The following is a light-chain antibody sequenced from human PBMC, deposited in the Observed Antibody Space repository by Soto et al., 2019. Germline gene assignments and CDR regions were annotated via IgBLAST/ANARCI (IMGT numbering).Light chain of an antibody. CDR3: QQNDNWPLT. Sequence: EIVMTQSPATLSVSPGERATLSCRASQSVSSNLAWYQQKPGQAPRLLIYGASTTATDIPARFSGSGSGTEFTLTISSLQSEDFAVYYCQQNDNWPLTFGGGTKVEIK. CDR1: QSVSSN. V-gene: IGKV3-15*01. J-gene: IGKJ4*01. CDR2: GAS.